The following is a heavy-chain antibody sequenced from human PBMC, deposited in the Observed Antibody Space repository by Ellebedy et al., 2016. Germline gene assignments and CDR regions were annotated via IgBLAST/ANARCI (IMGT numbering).Heavy chain of an antibody. V-gene: IGHV3-48*02. Sequence: GGSLRLSCVGSGFSFTDFSMNWVRQAPGKGLEWVAYISYTSNTIAYADSVTGRSTISRDYARSSLYLQMNSLKDEDTAVYYCARGNAIPGPEPLDFWGQGTLVTVSS. CDR1: GFSFTDFS. J-gene: IGHJ4*02. CDR3: ARGNAIPGPEPLDF. D-gene: IGHD1-14*01. CDR2: ISYTSNTI.